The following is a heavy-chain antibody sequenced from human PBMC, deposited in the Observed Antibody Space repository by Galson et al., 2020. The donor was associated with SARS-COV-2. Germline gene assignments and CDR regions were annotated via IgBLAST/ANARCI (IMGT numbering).Heavy chain of an antibody. J-gene: IGHJ6*03. CDR1: GGSISSGVYY. Sequence: LSLTCTVSGGSISSGVYYWTWIRQHPGKGLEWIGYIYYSGSIYYNPSLKSRVTISVDTTKNQFSLKLSSVTAADTAVYYCARDQYDFWSGTQGDYYMDVWGKGTTVTVSS. D-gene: IGHD3-3*01. CDR2: IYYSGSI. CDR3: ARDQYDFWSGTQGDYYMDV. V-gene: IGHV4-31*03.